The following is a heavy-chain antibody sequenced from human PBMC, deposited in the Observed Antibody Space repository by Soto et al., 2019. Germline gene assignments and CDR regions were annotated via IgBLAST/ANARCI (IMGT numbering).Heavy chain of an antibody. CDR2: IYWDDDK. V-gene: IGHV2-5*02. CDR3: AHIPNYYQYDWFDP. D-gene: IGHD3-16*01. Sequence: QITLKESGPPLVKPTQTLTLTCTFSGFSLTTRGVGVGWIRQPPGKALECLALIYWDDDKRYSPSLQSRLSITKDTSNTQVVLTMTNVDPVDTATYYCAHIPNYYQYDWFDPWGQGTLVSVSS. J-gene: IGHJ5*02. CDR1: GFSLTTRGVG.